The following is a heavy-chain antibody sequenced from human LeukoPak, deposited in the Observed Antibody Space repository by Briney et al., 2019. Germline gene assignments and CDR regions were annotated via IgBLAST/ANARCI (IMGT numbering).Heavy chain of an antibody. CDR3: AREVWRDGYNCDAFDI. CDR1: GFTFSSYA. V-gene: IGHV3-30*04. CDR2: ISYDGSNK. D-gene: IGHD5-24*01. J-gene: IGHJ3*02. Sequence: PGGSLRLSCAASGFTFSSYAMHWVRQAPGKGLEWVAVISYDGSNKYYADSVKGRFTISRDNSKNTLYLQMNSLRAEDTAVYYCAREVWRDGYNCDAFDIWGQGTMVTVSS.